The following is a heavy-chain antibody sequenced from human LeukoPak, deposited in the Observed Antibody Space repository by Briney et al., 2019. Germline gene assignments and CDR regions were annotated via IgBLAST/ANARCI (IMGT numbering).Heavy chain of an antibody. V-gene: IGHV3-30-3*01. CDR1: GFYA. J-gene: IGHJ4*02. Sequence: GGSLRLSCAASGFYAMHWVRQAPGKGLEWVAVISYDGSNKYYADSVKGRFTISRDNSKNTLYLQMNSLRAEDTAVYYCARGKYYYDTSGYYLPGDYWGQGALVTVSS. D-gene: IGHD3-22*01. CDR2: ISYDGSNK. CDR3: ARGKYYYDTSGYYLPGDY.